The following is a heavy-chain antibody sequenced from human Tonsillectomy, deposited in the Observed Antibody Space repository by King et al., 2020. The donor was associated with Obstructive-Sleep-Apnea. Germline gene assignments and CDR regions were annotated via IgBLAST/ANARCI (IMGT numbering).Heavy chain of an antibody. Sequence: VQLVESGGGLVKPGGSLRLSCAASGFTFSDYYMSWIRQAPGKGLEWVSYISSSGSTICYADSVKGRFTISRDNAKNSLYPQMNSLRAEDTAVYYCARGHYDILTGYFADHWYFDLWGRGTLVTVSS. CDR3: ARGHYDILTGYFADHWYFDL. J-gene: IGHJ2*01. CDR2: ISSSGSTI. V-gene: IGHV3-11*01. D-gene: IGHD3-9*01. CDR1: GFTFSDYY.